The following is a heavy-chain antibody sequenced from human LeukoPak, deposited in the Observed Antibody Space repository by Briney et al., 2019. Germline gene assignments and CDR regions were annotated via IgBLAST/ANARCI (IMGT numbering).Heavy chain of an antibody. CDR3: AREHMVRGVINR. Sequence: SETLSLTCTVSGGSISNYYWSWIRQPAGKRLEWLGRIYSSGITNYNPSLESRVTVSVDTSKNQFSLKLSSVTAADTAVYYCAREHMVRGVINRWGQGALVTVSS. D-gene: IGHD3-10*01. V-gene: IGHV4-4*07. CDR1: GGSISNYY. J-gene: IGHJ4*02. CDR2: IYSSGIT.